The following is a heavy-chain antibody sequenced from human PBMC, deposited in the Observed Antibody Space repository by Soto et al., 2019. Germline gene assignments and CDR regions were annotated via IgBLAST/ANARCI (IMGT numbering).Heavy chain of an antibody. D-gene: IGHD3-3*01. CDR3: VRINFFCFGCNCYYYYGMDF. CDR1: GGSVSSSSYS. CDR2: IYSSENT. V-gene: IGHV4-39*01. Sequence: SETLSLTCTVSGGSVSSSSYSWGWIRQSPRKGLEWIGTIYSSENTYYNPSLLSRVTISVDTSKNEFSVRLSSVTASDTAVYYCVRINFFCFGCNCYYYYGMDFWGQGTTVTVSS. J-gene: IGHJ6*02.